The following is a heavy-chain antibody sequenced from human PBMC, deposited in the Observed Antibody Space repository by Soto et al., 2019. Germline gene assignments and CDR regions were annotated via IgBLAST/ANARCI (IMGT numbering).Heavy chain of an antibody. CDR1: GFSFTGYY. V-gene: IGHV1-2*02. J-gene: IGHJ5*02. CDR2: INAHSGGT. D-gene: IGHD3-16*01. CDR3: AKALKRPLAYWLDT. Sequence: RASVKVSCKASGFSFTGYYIHWLRQAPGQGLEWMGWINAHSGGTEYAQKFQGRVTLTRDTSVATAYLTLTSLTSDDTALYYCAKALKRPLAYWLDTWGQGTQVTVSS.